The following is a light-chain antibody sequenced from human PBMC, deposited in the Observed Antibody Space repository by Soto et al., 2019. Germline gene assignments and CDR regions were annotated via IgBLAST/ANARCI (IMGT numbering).Light chain of an antibody. CDR3: SSYTSSSLYV. CDR2: DVS. V-gene: IGLV2-14*01. CDR1: SSDVGGYNY. Sequence: QSALTQPASVSGSPGQSITISCTGTSSDVGGYNYVSWYQQHPGKAPKLMIYDVSNRPSGVSNRFSGSKSGNTASLTISGLQAEXEADYYCSSYTSSSLYVFGTGTKLTV. J-gene: IGLJ1*01.